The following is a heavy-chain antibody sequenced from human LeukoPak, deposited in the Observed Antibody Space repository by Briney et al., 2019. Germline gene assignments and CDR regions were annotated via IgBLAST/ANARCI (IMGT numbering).Heavy chain of an antibody. J-gene: IGHJ4*02. CDR3: ARRAGAYTHPYDY. CDR1: GFTFSSYG. CDR2: ISGNSGTT. Sequence: GGSLRLFCAASGFTFSSYGMSWVRQAPGKGLEWVSGISGNSGTTYYADSVKGRFTISRDNSKNTLYLQMNSLRAEDTAVYYCARRAGAYTHPYDYWGQGTLVTVSS. V-gene: IGHV3-23*01. D-gene: IGHD3-16*01.